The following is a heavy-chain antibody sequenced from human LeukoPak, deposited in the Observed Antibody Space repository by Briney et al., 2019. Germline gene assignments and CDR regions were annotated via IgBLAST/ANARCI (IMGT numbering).Heavy chain of an antibody. J-gene: IGHJ6*03. D-gene: IGHD2-2*01. CDR2: IIPIFGTA. CDR1: GGTFSSYA. CDR3: ARAIVVVPAANIAAVGTGGYYYMDV. V-gene: IGHV1-69*05. Sequence: SVKVSCKASGGTFSSYAISWVRQAPGQGLEWMGGIIPIFGTANYAQKFQGRVTITTDESTSTAYMELSSLRSEDTAVYYCARAIVVVPAANIAAVGTGGYYYMDVWGKGTTVTVSS.